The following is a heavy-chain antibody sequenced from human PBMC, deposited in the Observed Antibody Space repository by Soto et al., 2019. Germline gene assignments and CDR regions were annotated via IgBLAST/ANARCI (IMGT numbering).Heavy chain of an antibody. CDR1: GFSLGTYGVG. CDR3: AHRGGGIVDWYFDL. Sequence: QITLNESGPTLVKPTQTLTLTCTFSGFSLGTYGVGVGWIGQPPGKALEWLALIYWDDDKRYSPSLKSRLTITKDTSKRQVFLTLTNMDPVDTATYYCAHRGGGIVDWYFDLWGRGTPVIVSS. J-gene: IGHJ2*01. D-gene: IGHD1-26*01. V-gene: IGHV2-5*02. CDR2: IYWDDDK.